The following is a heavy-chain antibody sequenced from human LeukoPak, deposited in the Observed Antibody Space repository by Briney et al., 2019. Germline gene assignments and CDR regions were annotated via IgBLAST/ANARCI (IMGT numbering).Heavy chain of an antibody. CDR2: INPSAGST. Sequence: ASVKVSCKASGYTFTGYYMHWVRQAPGQGLEWMGIINPSAGSTSYAQKFQGRVTMTRDTSTSTVYMQLSSLRSEDTAVYYCARWYYYDSSGYPHIDYWGQGTLVTVSS. D-gene: IGHD3-22*01. V-gene: IGHV1-46*01. CDR1: GYTFTGYY. J-gene: IGHJ4*02. CDR3: ARWYYYDSSGYPHIDY.